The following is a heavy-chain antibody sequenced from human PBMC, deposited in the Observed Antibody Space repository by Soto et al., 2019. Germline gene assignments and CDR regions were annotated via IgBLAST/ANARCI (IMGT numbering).Heavy chain of an antibody. CDR2: INHSGST. J-gene: IGHJ4*02. CDR3: VRERGVLLWFGELPALDY. V-gene: IGHV4-34*01. CDR1: GGSFSGYY. D-gene: IGHD3-10*01. Sequence: QVQLQQWGAGLLKPSETLSLTCAVYGGSFSGYYWSWIRQPPGKGLEWIGEINHSGSTNYNPSLKSRVTISVDTSKNQFSLKLSSVTAADTAVYYCVRERGVLLWFGELPALDYWGQGTLVTVSS.